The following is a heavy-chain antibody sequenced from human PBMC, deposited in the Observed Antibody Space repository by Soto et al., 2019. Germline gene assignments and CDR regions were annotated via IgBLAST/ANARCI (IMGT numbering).Heavy chain of an antibody. V-gene: IGHV3-21*01. CDR2: ISSSSSYI. CDR3: ARAYCSGGSCYPFDY. Sequence: GGSLRLSCAASGFTFSDHYMDWVRQAPGKGLEWVSSISSSSSYIYYADSGKGRFTISRDNAKNSLYLQMNSLRAEDTAVYYCARAYCSGGSCYPFDYWGQGTPVTVSS. CDR1: GFTFSDHY. D-gene: IGHD2-15*01. J-gene: IGHJ4*02.